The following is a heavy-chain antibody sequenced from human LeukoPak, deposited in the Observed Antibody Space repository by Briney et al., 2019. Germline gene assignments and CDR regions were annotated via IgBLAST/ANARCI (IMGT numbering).Heavy chain of an antibody. CDR3: ARVGATYSGDP. V-gene: IGHV1-2*02. CDR1: GYTFTGYY. J-gene: IGHJ5*02. CDR2: INPNSGGT. Sequence: ASVKVSCKASGYTFTGYYMHWVRQATGQGLEWMGWINPNSGGTNYAQKFQGRITMTRDTSTSTAYMELSRLRSDDTAVYYCARVGATYSGDPWGQGTLVTVSS. D-gene: IGHD1-26*01.